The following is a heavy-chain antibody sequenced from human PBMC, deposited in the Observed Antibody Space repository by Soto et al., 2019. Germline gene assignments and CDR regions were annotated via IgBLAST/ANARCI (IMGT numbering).Heavy chain of an antibody. CDR2: ISYDGSNK. D-gene: IGHD3-22*01. CDR1: GFTFSSYA. J-gene: IGHJ4*02. CDR3: AREDAPPLAPPGLADY. Sequence: SGGSLRLSCAASGFTFSSYAMHWVRQAPGKGLEWVAVISYDGSNKYYADSVNGRFTISRDNSKNTLYLQMNSLRAEDTAMYYCAREDAPPLAPPGLADYWGQGTLVTVSS. V-gene: IGHV3-30-3*01.